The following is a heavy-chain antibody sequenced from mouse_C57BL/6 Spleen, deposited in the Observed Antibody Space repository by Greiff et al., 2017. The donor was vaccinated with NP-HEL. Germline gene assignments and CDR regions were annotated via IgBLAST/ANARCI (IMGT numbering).Heavy chain of an antibody. CDR1: GYTFTSYW. Sequence: VQLQQPGAELVKPGASVKLSCKASGYTFTSYWLHWVKQRPGQGLEWIGMIHPNSGSTNYNEKFKSKATLTVDKSSSTAYMQLSSLTSEDSAVYYCARADYDGPWFAYWGQGTLVTVSA. V-gene: IGHV1-64*01. D-gene: IGHD2-4*01. CDR2: IHPNSGST. J-gene: IGHJ3*01. CDR3: ARADYDGPWFAY.